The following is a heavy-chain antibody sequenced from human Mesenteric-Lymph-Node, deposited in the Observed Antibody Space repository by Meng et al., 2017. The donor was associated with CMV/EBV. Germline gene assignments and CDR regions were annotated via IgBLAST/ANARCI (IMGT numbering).Heavy chain of an antibody. CDR1: GASISGYDYY. J-gene: IGHJ4*02. CDR3: ARAPFNYFDSSGDPPDY. V-gene: IGHV4-39*07. CDR2: INHSGST. Sequence: SETLSLTCTVSGASISGYDYYWSWIRQPPGKGLEWIGEINHSGSTNYNPSLKSRVVISVDTSRNQFSLKLSSVTAADTAVYYCARAPFNYFDSSGDPPDYWGQGTLVTVSS. D-gene: IGHD3-22*01.